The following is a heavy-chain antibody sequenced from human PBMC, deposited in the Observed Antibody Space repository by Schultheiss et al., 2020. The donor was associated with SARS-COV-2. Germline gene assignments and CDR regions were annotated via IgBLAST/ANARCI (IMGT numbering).Heavy chain of an antibody. J-gene: IGHJ6*02. D-gene: IGHD6-13*01. CDR2: INHSGST. Sequence: SETLSLTCAVYGGSFSGYYWSWIRQPPGKGLEWIGEINHSGSTNYNPSLKSRVTISVDTSKNQFSLKLSSVTAADTAVYYCVVSSSWLFYYGMDVWGQGTTVTVSS. V-gene: IGHV4-34*01. CDR3: VVSSSWLFYYGMDV. CDR1: GGSFSGYY.